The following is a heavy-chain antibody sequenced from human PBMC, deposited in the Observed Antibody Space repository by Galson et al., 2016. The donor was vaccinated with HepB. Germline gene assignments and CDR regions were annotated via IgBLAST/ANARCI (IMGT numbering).Heavy chain of an antibody. D-gene: IGHD3-9*01. V-gene: IGHV3-23*01. Sequence: SLRLSCAASGFTFSNYAMRWVRQAPGKGLEWVSGISGSGGSTYYADSVKGRFTIARDNSKNTLYLQMNCLSAEYTAVYYCAKEGAEGQFDWLLCTYYFDYWGQGTLVTVSS. CDR2: ISGSGGST. CDR3: AKEGAEGQFDWLLCTYYFDY. J-gene: IGHJ4*02. CDR1: GFTFSNYA.